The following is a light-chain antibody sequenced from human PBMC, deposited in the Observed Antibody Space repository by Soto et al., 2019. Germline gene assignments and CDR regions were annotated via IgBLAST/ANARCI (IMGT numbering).Light chain of an antibody. Sequence: QSVLTQPPSASGSPGQSVAISCTGTSSDVGGYNYVSWYQQHPGKAPKLMIYEGNKRTSGVPDRFSGSKSGNTASMNVSGLQADDEADYFCSSYAGRNNYVFGTGTKVTVL. CDR2: EGN. V-gene: IGLV2-8*01. J-gene: IGLJ1*01. CDR1: SSDVGGYNY. CDR3: SSYAGRNNYV.